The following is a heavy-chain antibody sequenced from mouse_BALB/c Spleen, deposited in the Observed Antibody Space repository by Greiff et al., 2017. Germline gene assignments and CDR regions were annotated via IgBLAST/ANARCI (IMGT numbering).Heavy chain of an antibody. Sequence: DVQLQESGPELVKPGASVKISCKASGYTFTDYNMHWVKQSHGKSLEWIGYIYPYNGGTGYNQKFKSKATLTVDNSSGTAYMELRSLTSEDSAVYYCARDGLNWAWFAFWGQGTLVTVSA. CDR3: ARDGLNWAWFAF. D-gene: IGHD4-1*02. CDR1: GYTFTDYN. CDR2: IYPYNGGT. V-gene: IGHV1S29*02. J-gene: IGHJ3*01.